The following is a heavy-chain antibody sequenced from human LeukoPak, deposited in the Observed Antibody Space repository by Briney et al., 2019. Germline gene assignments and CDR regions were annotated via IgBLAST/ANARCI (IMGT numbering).Heavy chain of an antibody. CDR3: ARGGLESGYHSNDAFDI. CDR1: GGSISSYY. D-gene: IGHD3-22*01. CDR2: IYYSGST. Sequence: LSETLSLTCTVSGGSISSYYWSWIRQPPGKGLDWIGYIYYSGSTNYNPSLKSRVTMSVDTSKNQFSLKLSSVTAADTAEYYCARGGLESGYHSNDAFDIWGQGTMVTVSS. V-gene: IGHV4-59*01. J-gene: IGHJ3*02.